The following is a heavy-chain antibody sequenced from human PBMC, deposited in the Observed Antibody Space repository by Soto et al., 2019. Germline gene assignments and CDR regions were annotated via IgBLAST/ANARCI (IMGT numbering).Heavy chain of an antibody. CDR2: IYYSGST. D-gene: IGHD6-13*01. CDR1: GGSISSGDYY. J-gene: IGHJ3*02. V-gene: IGHV4-30-4*01. CDR3: AREKQQLIEGNAFDI. Sequence: QVQLQESGPGLVKPSKTLSLTCTVSGGSISSGDYYWSWIRQPPGKGLEWIGYIYYSGSTYYNPSLKSGVTLSVDPSKNQFSLKLSSVTAADTAVYYCAREKQQLIEGNAFDIWGQVTMLTVSS.